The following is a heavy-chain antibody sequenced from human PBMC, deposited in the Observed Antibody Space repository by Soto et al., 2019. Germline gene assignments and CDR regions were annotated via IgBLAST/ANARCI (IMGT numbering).Heavy chain of an antibody. Sequence: GGSLRLSCAASGFTFSGYGMHWVRQAPGKGLEWVAITRHDGSNTYYADSVRGRFTISRDNSKKTLYLQMDSLRAEDTAVYYCARDGVGATTFFGYFDYWGQGTQVTVSS. CDR2: TRHDGSNT. D-gene: IGHD1-26*01. CDR1: GFTFSGYG. V-gene: IGHV3-30*02. J-gene: IGHJ4*02. CDR3: ARDGVGATTFFGYFDY.